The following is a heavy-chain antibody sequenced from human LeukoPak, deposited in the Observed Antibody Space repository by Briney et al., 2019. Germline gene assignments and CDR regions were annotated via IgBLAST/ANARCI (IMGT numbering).Heavy chain of an antibody. V-gene: IGHV3-23*01. D-gene: IGHD1-26*01. CDR3: AKDRIRSYSGSYLFDY. Sequence: PGGSLRLSCAASGFTFSSYGMSWVRQAPGKGLEWVSAISGSGGSTYYADSVKGRFTISRDNSKNTLYLQMNSLRAEDTAVYYCAKDRIRSYSGSYLFDYWGQGTLVTVSS. CDR2: ISGSGGST. CDR1: GFTFSSYG. J-gene: IGHJ4*02.